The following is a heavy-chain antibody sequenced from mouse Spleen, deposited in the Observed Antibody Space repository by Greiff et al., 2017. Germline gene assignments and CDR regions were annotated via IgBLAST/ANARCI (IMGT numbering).Heavy chain of an antibody. CDR3: ASGDGYYPFDY. D-gene: IGHD2-3*01. CDR2: ISYDGSN. CDR1: GYSITSGYY. Sequence: EVKLQESGPGLVKPSQSLSLTCSVTGYSITSGYYWNWIRQFPGNKLEWMGYISYDGSNNYNPSLKNRISITRDTSKNQFFLKLNSVTTEDTATYYCASGDGYYPFDYWGQGTTLTVSS. V-gene: IGHV3-6*01. J-gene: IGHJ2*01.